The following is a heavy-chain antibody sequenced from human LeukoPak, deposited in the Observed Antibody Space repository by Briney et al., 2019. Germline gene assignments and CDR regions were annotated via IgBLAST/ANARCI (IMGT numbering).Heavy chain of an antibody. CDR1: GDSVSSNSAA. D-gene: IGHD6-19*01. CDR2: KYYRSKWYN. Sequence: SQTLSLTCAISGDSVSSNSAAWNWIRQSPSRGLEWLGRKYYRSKWYNDYAVSVKSRITINPDTSKNQFSLQLNSVTAEDTAVYYCARACVAVADYYFYYWGQGTLVTVSS. V-gene: IGHV6-1*01. CDR3: ARACVAVADYYFYY. J-gene: IGHJ4*02.